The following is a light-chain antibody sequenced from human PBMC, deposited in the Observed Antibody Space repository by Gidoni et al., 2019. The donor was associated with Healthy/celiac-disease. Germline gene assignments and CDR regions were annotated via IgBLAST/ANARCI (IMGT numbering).Light chain of an antibody. V-gene: IGKV3-11*01. CDR2: DAS. CDR3: QQRSNWPA. CDR1: QSVSSY. Sequence: EIVLTQSPATLSVSPGERATLSCSASQSVSSYLAWYQQKPGQAPRLLIYDASNRATGIPARFSGSGSVTDFTLTISSLEPEDFAVYYCQQRSNWPAFGQGTRLEIK. J-gene: IGKJ5*01.